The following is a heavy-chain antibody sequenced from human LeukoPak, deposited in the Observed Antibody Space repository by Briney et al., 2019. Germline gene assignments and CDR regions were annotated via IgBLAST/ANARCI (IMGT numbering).Heavy chain of an antibody. J-gene: IGHJ4*02. V-gene: IGHV3-30*04. CDR3: ARDLEYGTRSLFVL. CDR2: ISYDGSNK. CDR1: GFTFSSYA. D-gene: IGHD1-1*01. Sequence: GGSLRLSCAASGFTFSSYAMHWVRQAPGKGLEWVAVISYDGSNKYYADSVKGRFTISRDNSKNTLYLQMNSLRAEDTAVYYCARDLEYGTRSLFVLWGQGTLVTVSS.